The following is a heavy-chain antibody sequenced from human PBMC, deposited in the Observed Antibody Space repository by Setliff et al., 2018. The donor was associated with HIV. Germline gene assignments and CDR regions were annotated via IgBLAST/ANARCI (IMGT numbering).Heavy chain of an antibody. Sequence: GGSLRLSCAASGIIFSNYGMHWVRQAPGKGLEWVGRIKSKTDGGTTDYAAPVKGRFTISRDDSKNTLYLQMNSLKTEDTAVYYCTIDLDILTGPRSYDAFDIWGQGTMVTVSS. J-gene: IGHJ3*02. CDR2: IKSKTDGGTT. D-gene: IGHD3-9*01. CDR3: TIDLDILTGPRSYDAFDI. CDR1: GIIFSNYG. V-gene: IGHV3-15*01.